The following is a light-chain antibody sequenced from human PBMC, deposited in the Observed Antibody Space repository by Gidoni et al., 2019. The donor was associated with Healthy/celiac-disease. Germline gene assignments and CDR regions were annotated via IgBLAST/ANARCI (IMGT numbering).Light chain of an antibody. CDR2: GKN. CDR1: SLRSYY. J-gene: IGLJ3*02. V-gene: IGLV3-19*01. CDR3: NSRDSSGHHFWV. Sequence: VSLGQTVRITCQGDSLRSYYASWYQQKPGQAPVLVIYGKNNRPSGIPDRFSGSSSGNTASLTITGAQAEDEADYYCNSRDSSGHHFWVFGGGTKLTVL.